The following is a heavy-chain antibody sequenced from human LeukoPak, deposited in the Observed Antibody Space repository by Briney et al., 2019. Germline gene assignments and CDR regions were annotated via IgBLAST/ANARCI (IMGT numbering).Heavy chain of an antibody. CDR1: GFTFSSYS. CDR2: ISSSSSYI. Sequence: GGSLRLSCAASGFTFSSYSMNWVRQAPGKGLEWVSSISSSSSYIYYADSVKGRFTISRDNSKNTLYLQMNSLRAEDTAVYYCAKDWGQQQEGYYFDYWGQGTLVTVSS. V-gene: IGHV3-21*01. D-gene: IGHD6-13*01. CDR3: AKDWGQQQEGYYFDY. J-gene: IGHJ4*02.